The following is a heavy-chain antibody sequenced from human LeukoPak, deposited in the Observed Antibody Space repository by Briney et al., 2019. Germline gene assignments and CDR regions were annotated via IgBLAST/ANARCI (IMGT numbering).Heavy chain of an antibody. V-gene: IGHV3-11*03. CDR3: AKTQGYYDA. Sequence: GGSLRLSCAASGFTFSDYYMSWIRQAPGKGLEWVSRIRPDGRETNHAGSVKGRFTISRDNSKNTLYLQMNSLRADDTAVYYCAKTQGYYDAWGQGALVTVSS. CDR1: GFTFSDYY. CDR2: IRPDGRET. D-gene: IGHD2-15*01. J-gene: IGHJ5*02.